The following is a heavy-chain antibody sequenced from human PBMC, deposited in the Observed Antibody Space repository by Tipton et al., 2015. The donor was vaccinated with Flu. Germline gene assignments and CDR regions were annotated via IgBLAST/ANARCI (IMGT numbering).Heavy chain of an antibody. Sequence: TLSLTCAVSGYSISSGYYWGWIRQPPGKGLEWIGRIYHSGSTYYNPSLKSRVTISVDTSKNQFPLKLSSVTAADTAVYYCARQLSVGATSGFDYWGQGTLVTVSS. CDR1: GYSISSGYY. J-gene: IGHJ4*02. CDR2: IYHSGST. D-gene: IGHD1-26*01. V-gene: IGHV4-38-2*01. CDR3: ARQLSVGATSGFDY.